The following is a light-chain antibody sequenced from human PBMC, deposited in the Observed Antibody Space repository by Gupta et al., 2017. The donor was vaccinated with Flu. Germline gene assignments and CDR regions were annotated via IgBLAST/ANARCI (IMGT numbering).Light chain of an antibody. V-gene: IGLV1-51*02. Sequence: VTNSCSGSSSSIGRSYVSCYQHPPETAPNLLLCENNRRRSGTPARFSGSKSGTSATLGITRLQTGEEADYYCGPWERSRSDGGVFGGGTKLTVL. CDR2: ENN. CDR3: GPWERSRSDGGV. J-gene: IGLJ3*02. CDR1: SSSIGRSY.